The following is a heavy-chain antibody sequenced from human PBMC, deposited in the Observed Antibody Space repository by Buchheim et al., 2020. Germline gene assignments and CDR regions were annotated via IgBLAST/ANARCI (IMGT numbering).Heavy chain of an antibody. V-gene: IGHV4-30-4*01. CDR1: GGSISSGDYY. CDR2: IYYSGST. Sequence: QVQLQESGPGLVKPSQTLSLTCTVSGGSISSGDYYWSWIRQPPGKGLEWIGYIYYSGSTYYNPSLKSRVTISVDTFKNQFSLKLSSVTAADTAVYYCARVRGPEYYDSSGYYLDYWGQGTL. D-gene: IGHD3-22*01. CDR3: ARVRGPEYYDSSGYYLDY. J-gene: IGHJ4*02.